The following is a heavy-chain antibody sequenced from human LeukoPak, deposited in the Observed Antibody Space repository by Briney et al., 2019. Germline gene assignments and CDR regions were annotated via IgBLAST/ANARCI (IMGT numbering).Heavy chain of an antibody. CDR3: ARGRYGAYDY. D-gene: IGHD1-1*01. V-gene: IGHV4-34*01. CDR2: INHSGST. Sequence: PSETLSLTCVVYGGSFSGYYWSWIRQPPGKGLEWIGEINHSGSTNYNPSLKSRVTISVDTSKNQFSLKLSSVTAADTAVYYCARGRYGAYDYWGQGTLVTVSS. CDR1: GGSFSGYY. J-gene: IGHJ4*02.